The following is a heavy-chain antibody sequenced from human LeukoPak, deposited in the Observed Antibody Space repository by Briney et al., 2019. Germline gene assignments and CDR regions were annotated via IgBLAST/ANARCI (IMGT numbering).Heavy chain of an antibody. D-gene: IGHD2-15*01. J-gene: IGHJ4*02. Sequence: PGGSLRLSCEVSGFTLRSYGMHWVRQAPGKGLEWVAFFSYDGSYQYYADSLKGRFTVSRDTPKNTLYLQMNSLKSEDTAVYYCAKDRGRYCSGGSCDADYWGQGALVTVSS. CDR2: FSYDGSYQ. V-gene: IGHV3-30*18. CDR1: GFTLRSYG. CDR3: AKDRGRYCSGGSCDADY.